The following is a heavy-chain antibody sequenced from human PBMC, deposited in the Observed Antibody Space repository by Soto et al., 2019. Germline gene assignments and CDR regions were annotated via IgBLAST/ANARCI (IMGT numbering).Heavy chain of an antibody. CDR3: ARFTCGDNCGLDY. D-gene: IGHD2-21*02. CDR1: GFTFSTYW. CDR2: IKNDDNTI. V-gene: IGHV3-74*01. Sequence: PGGSLRLSCAVSGFTFSTYWMHWVRQAPGKGLVWVSRIKNDDNTISYADSVKGRFTISRDNAKNTLYLQMNSLRAEDTAVYYCARFTCGDNCGLDYWGQGTLVTVSS. J-gene: IGHJ4*02.